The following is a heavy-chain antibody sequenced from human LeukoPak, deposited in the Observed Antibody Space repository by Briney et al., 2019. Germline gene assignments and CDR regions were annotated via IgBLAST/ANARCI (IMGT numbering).Heavy chain of an antibody. CDR3: AKDLASYYYDSSGYRHPDY. CDR2: IRYDGSNK. J-gene: IGHJ4*02. CDR1: GFTFSSYG. V-gene: IGHV3-30*02. D-gene: IGHD3-22*01. Sequence: GGSLRLSCAASGFTFSSYGMHWVRQAPGKGLEWVVFIRYDGSNKYYADSVKGRFTISRDNSKNTLYLQMNSLRAEDTAVYYCAKDLASYYYDSSGYRHPDYWGQGTLVTVSS.